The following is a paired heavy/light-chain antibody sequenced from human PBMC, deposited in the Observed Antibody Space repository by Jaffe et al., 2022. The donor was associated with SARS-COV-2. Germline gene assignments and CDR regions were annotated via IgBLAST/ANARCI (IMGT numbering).Heavy chain of an antibody. V-gene: IGHV4-39*01. D-gene: IGHD5-12*01. CDR3: ARQKRGFSGFDSRHHFDY. Sequence: QLHLQESGPGLVKPSETLSLTCTVSGDLISNSYYYWGWIRQPPGKGLEWIGSVFYSGSTYYNPSLTSRVTVSVDSSKNQFSLDLTSVTAADTAVYYCARQKRGFSGFDSRHHFDYWGQGVLVTVSS. CDR2: VFYSGST. J-gene: IGHJ4*02. CDR1: GDLISNSYYY.
Light chain of an antibody. CDR1: QGISSY. CDR3: QQLNIYPLT. V-gene: IGKV1-9*01. Sequence: DIQLTQSPSFLSASVGDRVTITCRASQGISSYLAWYQQEPGKAPKLLISGASTLQSGVPSRFSGSGSGTEFTLTISSLQPEDFATYYCQQLNIYPLTFGGGTKVDIK. CDR2: GAS. J-gene: IGKJ4*01.